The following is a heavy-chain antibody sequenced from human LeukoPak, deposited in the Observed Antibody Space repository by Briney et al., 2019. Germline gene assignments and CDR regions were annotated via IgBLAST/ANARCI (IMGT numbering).Heavy chain of an antibody. Sequence: ASVRVSCTDSGGTFSSYAISWVRQAPGQGLEWMGGIIPIFGTANYAQKFQGRVTITADESTSTAYMELSSLRSEDTAVYYCARSDDYGDYAINWFGPWGQGTLVTVSS. D-gene: IGHD4-17*01. J-gene: IGHJ5*02. CDR2: IIPIFGTA. CDR1: GGTFSSYA. CDR3: ARSDDYGDYAINWFGP. V-gene: IGHV1-69*13.